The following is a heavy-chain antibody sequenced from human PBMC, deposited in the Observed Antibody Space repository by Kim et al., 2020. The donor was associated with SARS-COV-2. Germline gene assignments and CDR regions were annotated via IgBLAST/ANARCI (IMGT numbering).Heavy chain of an antibody. CDR1: GFTFSSYW. J-gene: IGHJ3*02. CDR2: IKQDGSEK. Sequence: GGSLRLSCVASGFTFSSYWMSWVRQAPGKGLEWVANIKQDGSEKYYVDSVKGRFTISRDNAKNSLYLQMNSLRAEDTAVYYCARELYYYDSSGYYGGGAFDIWGQGTMVTVSS. V-gene: IGHV3-7*03. D-gene: IGHD3-22*01. CDR3: ARELYYYDSSGYYGGGAFDI.